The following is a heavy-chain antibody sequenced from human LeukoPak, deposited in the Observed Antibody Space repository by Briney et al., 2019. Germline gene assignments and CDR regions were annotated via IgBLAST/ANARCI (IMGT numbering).Heavy chain of an antibody. CDR2: INPNSGGT. D-gene: IGHD2-2*03. V-gene: IGHV1-2*02. CDR1: GYTFTGYY. CDR3: ARDRLGIVVVPAAISLADVGYYYMDV. Sequence: ASVKVSCKASGYTFTGYYMHWVRQAPGQGLEWMGWINPNSGGTNYAQKFQGRVTMTRDTSISTAYMELSRLRSDDTAVYYCARDRLGIVVVPAAISLADVGYYYMDVWGKGTTVTVSS. J-gene: IGHJ6*03.